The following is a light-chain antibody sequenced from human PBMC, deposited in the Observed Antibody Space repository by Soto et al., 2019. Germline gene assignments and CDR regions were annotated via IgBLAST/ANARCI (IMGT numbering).Light chain of an antibody. CDR2: DAS. CDR1: QSISSW. Sequence: DIKRHKSPATLSASVRDRVTITCRASQSISSWLAWYQQKPGKAPKLLIYDASSLESGVPSRFSGSRSGTEFTLTISSLQPDDFATYYCQQYNSYSWTVGQGTKVDIK. CDR3: QQYNSYSWT. V-gene: IGKV1-5*01. J-gene: IGKJ1*01.